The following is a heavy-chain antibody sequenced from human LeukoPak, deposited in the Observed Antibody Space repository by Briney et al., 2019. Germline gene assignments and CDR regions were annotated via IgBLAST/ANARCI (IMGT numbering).Heavy chain of an antibody. CDR2: IIDSGGT. D-gene: IGHD3-10*01. CDR1: GGSFSGYY. CDR3: ARRYGSGTYYKY. V-gene: IGHV4-34*12. J-gene: IGHJ4*02. Sequence: SSETLSLTCAVYGGSFSGYYWNWIRQPPGKGLEWIGEIIDSGGTNYNPSLKSRVTMSLDTSKNQFSLKLTSVTAADTAVYYCARRYGSGTYYKYWGQGTLVTVSS.